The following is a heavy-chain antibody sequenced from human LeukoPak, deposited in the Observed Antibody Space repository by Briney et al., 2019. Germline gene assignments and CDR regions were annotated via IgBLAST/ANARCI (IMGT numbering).Heavy chain of an antibody. CDR1: GYSISSGYY. CDR3: ARTTEGGYTYDYFYYYYMDV. D-gene: IGHD5-18*01. Sequence: SETLSLTCTVSGYSISSGYYWGWIRQPPGKGLEWIGNIYHTGSTYYNVSLHSRVTISLDTSNNQFSLKLNSVTAADTAVYYCARTTEGGYTYDYFYYYYMDVCGKGTTVTISS. V-gene: IGHV4-38-2*02. CDR2: IYHTGST. J-gene: IGHJ6*03.